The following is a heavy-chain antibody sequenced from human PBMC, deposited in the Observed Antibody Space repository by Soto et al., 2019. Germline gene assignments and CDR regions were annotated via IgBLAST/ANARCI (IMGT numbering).Heavy chain of an antibody. D-gene: IGHD3-22*01. CDR1: GFTFSSYA. CDR3: ARVTNYYYSSGLYAFDI. CDR2: ISSNGGST. J-gene: IGHJ3*02. V-gene: IGHV3-64*01. Sequence: GGSLRLSCAASGFTFSSYAMHWVRQAPGKGLEYVSAISSNGGSTYYANSVKGRFTISRDNSKNTLYLQMGSLRAEDMAVYYCARVTNYYYSSGLYAFDIWGQGTMVTVSS.